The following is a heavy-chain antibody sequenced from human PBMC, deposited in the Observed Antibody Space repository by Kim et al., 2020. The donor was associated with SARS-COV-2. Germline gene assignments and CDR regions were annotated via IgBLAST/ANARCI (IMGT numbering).Heavy chain of an antibody. CDR3: ARGGYYYGSGNFDY. D-gene: IGHD3-10*01. Sequence: SETLSLTCTVSGGSISSYYWSWIRQPPGKGLEWIGYIYYSGSTNYNPSLKSRVTISVDTSKNQFSLKLSSVTAADTAVYYCARGGYYYGSGNFDYWGQGTLVTVSS. V-gene: IGHV4-59*01. CDR1: GGSISSYY. J-gene: IGHJ4*02. CDR2: IYYSGST.